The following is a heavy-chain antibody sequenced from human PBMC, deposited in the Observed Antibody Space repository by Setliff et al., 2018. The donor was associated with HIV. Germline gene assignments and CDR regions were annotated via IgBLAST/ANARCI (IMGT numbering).Heavy chain of an antibody. V-gene: IGHV3-15*01. Sequence: GGSLRLSCTASGFSFDDYALSWVRQAPGKGLEWLARIKSETDGGTTDYAAPVKGRFTILGDDSKNMLYLEMSNLQTEDTAMYYCTHMGHYFDGTGYNRMYYFDYWGQGALVTVSS. CDR2: IKSETDGGTT. CDR3: THMGHYFDGTGYNRMYYFDY. J-gene: IGHJ4*02. CDR1: GFSFDDYA. D-gene: IGHD3-22*01.